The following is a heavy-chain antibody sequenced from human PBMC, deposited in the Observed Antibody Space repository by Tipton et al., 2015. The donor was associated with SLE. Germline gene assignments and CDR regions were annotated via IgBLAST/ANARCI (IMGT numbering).Heavy chain of an antibody. J-gene: IGHJ4*02. D-gene: IGHD2-21*01. V-gene: IGHV4-34*01. CDR2: INHSGST. CDR3: VGGDPFFFDY. CDR1: GGSFSGYY. Sequence: TLSLTCAVYGGSFSGYYWSWIRQPPGKGLEWIGEINHSGSTNYSPSLKSRVTISVDTSKNQFSLKLSSVTAADTAVYYCVGGDPFFFDYWGQGTLVTVSS.